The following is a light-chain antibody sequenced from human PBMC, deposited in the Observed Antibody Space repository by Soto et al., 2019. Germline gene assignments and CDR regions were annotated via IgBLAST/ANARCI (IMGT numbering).Light chain of an antibody. CDR3: QQYNNWPRT. V-gene: IGKV3-15*01. Sequence: EIVMTQSPATLSVSPGERATLSCRASQSVSSNLAWYQQKPGQAPRLLIYGASTRATGIPARFSGSGSGTGFTLTISGLQSEDFAVYYCQQYNNWPRTFGQGTKLEIK. CDR1: QSVSSN. CDR2: GAS. J-gene: IGKJ2*01.